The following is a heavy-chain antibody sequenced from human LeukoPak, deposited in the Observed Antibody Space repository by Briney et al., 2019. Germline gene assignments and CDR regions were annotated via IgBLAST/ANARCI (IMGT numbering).Heavy chain of an antibody. J-gene: IGHJ6*02. CDR2: IYYSGST. CDR3: ARDLLMITFGGAQYYYYGMDV. Sequence: SETLSLTCTVSGGSISGYYWSWIRQPPGKGLEWTGYIYYSGSTNYNPSLKSRVTISVDTSKNQFSLKLSSVTAADTAVYYCARDLLMITFGGAQYYYYGMDVWGQGTTVTVSS. CDR1: GGSISGYY. V-gene: IGHV4-59*01. D-gene: IGHD3-16*01.